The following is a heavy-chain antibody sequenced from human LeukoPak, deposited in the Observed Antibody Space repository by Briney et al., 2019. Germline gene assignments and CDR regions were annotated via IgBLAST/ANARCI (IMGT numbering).Heavy chain of an antibody. D-gene: IGHD1-1*01. V-gene: IGHV3-11*06. Sequence: GGSLRLSCAASGFTFSNYWMSWVRQAPGKGLEWISWVGISSGNTKYAASVKGRFTISGDNAKNSLYLQMNSLRVEDTAVYYCARDHNYAFDNWGQGTLVTVSS. CDR3: ARDHNYAFDN. CDR1: GFTFSNYW. J-gene: IGHJ4*02. CDR2: VGISSGNT.